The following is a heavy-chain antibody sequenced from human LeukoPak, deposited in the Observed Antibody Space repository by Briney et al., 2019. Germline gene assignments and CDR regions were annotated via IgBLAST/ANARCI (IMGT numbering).Heavy chain of an antibody. Sequence: SVKVSCKASGGTFSSYAIIWVRQAPGQGLEWMGRIIPILGIANYAQKFQGRVTITADKSTSTAYMELSSLRSEDTAVYYCALTKSGSNYQYYFDYWGQGTLVTVSS. CDR3: ALTKSGSNYQYYFDY. CDR2: IIPILGIA. CDR1: GGTFSSYA. D-gene: IGHD4-11*01. J-gene: IGHJ4*02. V-gene: IGHV1-69*04.